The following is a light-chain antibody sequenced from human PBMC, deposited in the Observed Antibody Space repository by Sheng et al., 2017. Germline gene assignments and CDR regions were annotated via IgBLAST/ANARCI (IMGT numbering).Light chain of an antibody. CDR3: SSYRSGDTYV. J-gene: IGLJ1*01. CDR2: AVN. Sequence: QSALTQPASVSGSPGQSITISCTGTSSDIGGYNYVSWYQQHPGNAPQLIIYAVNNRPSGVSNRLSGSKSGNTASLTISGLQAEDEADYFCSSYRSGDTYVFGTGTKVTVL. V-gene: IGLV2-14*03. CDR1: SSDIGGYNY.